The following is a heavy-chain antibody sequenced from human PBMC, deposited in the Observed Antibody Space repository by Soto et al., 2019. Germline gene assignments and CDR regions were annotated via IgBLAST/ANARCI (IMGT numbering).Heavy chain of an antibody. D-gene: IGHD3-10*01. CDR2: IYHSGST. CDR1: GYSISSGYY. CDR3: ARVRRQYGSGKKGFDY. J-gene: IGHJ4*02. Sequence: PSETLSLTCAVSGYSISSGYYWGWIRQPPGKGLEWIGSIYHSGSTYYNPSLKSRVTISVDTSKNQFSLKLSSVTAADTAVYYCARVRRQYGSGKKGFDYWGQGTLVTVSS. V-gene: IGHV4-38-2*01.